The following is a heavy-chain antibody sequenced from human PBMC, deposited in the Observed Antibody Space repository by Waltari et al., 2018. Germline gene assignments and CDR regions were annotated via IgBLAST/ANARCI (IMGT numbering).Heavy chain of an antibody. D-gene: IGHD2-8*02. CDR2: IKEDGSAK. V-gene: IGHV3-7*01. Sequence: EVQLVESGGDLVQPGGSLRLSCTASGFCFSSYWMSWVRQAPGKGPGWVANIKEDGSAKYYVDSVKGRFTISRDNAKNSLYLQMNNLRVEDTALYYCVGTPHWYYFDYWGPGTLVTVSS. CDR3: VGTPHWYYFDY. J-gene: IGHJ4*02. CDR1: GFCFSSYW.